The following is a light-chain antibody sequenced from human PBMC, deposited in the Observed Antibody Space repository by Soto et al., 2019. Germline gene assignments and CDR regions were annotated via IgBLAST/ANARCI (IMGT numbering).Light chain of an antibody. CDR1: SSDVGGYNY. V-gene: IGLV2-14*03. Sequence: QSVLTHPAPVSGSPVQSITISCTVTSSDVGGYNYVSWYQQHPGKGPKLMIYEVSNRPSGVSNRFSGSKSGNTATLTISGLQAEDEADYYCSSYTSTTTRVFGTGTKVTVL. CDR3: SSYTSTTTRV. J-gene: IGLJ1*01. CDR2: EVS.